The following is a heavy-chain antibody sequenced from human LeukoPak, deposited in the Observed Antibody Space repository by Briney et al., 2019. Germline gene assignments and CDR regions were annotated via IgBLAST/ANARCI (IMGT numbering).Heavy chain of an antibody. J-gene: IGHJ5*02. CDR2: IYYSGST. Sequence: SETLSLTCTVSGGSISSSSYYWGWIRQPPGKGLEWIGSIYYSGSTYYNPSLKSRVTISVDTSKNQFSLKLSSVTAADTAVYYCARDRLVAAAGTLGQGTLVTVSS. V-gene: IGHV4-39*07. CDR3: ARDRLVAAAGT. D-gene: IGHD6-13*01. CDR1: GGSISSSSYY.